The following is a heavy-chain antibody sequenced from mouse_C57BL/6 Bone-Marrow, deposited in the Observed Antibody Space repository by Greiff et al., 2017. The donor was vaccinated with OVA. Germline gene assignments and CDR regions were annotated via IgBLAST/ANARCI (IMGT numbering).Heavy chain of an antibody. V-gene: IGHV5-6*02. CDR1: GFSFSSYG. J-gene: IGHJ3*01. CDR2: ISSGGSYT. Sequence: EVKLVESGGDLVKPGGSLKLSCAASGFSFSSYGMSWVRQTPDKRLEWVATISSGGSYTYYPDSVQGRFTISRDHAKNTLYLQVSRLKSEETAMYYCARRGRYYDYDGSAWFAYWGQGTLVTVSA. D-gene: IGHD2-4*01. CDR3: ARRGRYYDYDGSAWFAY.